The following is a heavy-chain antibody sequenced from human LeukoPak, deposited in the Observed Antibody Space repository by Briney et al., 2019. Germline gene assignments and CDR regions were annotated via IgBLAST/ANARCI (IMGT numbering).Heavy chain of an antibody. CDR1: GGSISSYY. CDR3: ARGSLYYDFWSGYQDAFDI. D-gene: IGHD3-3*01. Sequence: SETLSLTCTVSGGSISSYYWSRIRQPPGKGLEWIGYIYYSGSTNYNPSLKSRVTISVDTSKNQFSLKLSSVTAADTAVYYCARGSLYYDFWSGYQDAFDIWGQGTMVTVSS. V-gene: IGHV4-59*01. CDR2: IYYSGST. J-gene: IGHJ3*02.